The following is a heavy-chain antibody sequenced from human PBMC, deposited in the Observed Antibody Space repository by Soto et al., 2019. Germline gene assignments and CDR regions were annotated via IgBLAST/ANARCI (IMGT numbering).Heavy chain of an antibody. V-gene: IGHV4-30-4*01. J-gene: IGHJ5*02. CDR1: GGSISSGDYY. CDR2: IYYSGST. Sequence: QVQLQESGPGLVKPSQTLSLTCTVSGGSISSGDYYWSWIRQPPGKGLEWIGYIYYSGSTYYNPPLKSRVTISVDTSKTQFSLKLSSVTAADTAVYYCARAPIVVVVAATKPFDPWGQGTLVTVSS. CDR3: ARAPIVVVVAATKPFDP. D-gene: IGHD2-15*01.